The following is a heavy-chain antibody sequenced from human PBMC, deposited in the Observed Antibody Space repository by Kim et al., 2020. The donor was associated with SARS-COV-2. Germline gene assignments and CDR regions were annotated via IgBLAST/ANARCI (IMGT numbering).Heavy chain of an antibody. V-gene: IGHV3-23*01. CDR3: AKVTTITAPFYDY. Sequence: YADTVQGRLTISRDNSKNALNLEMNSLRAEDTVLYYCAKVTTITAPFYDYWGQGTLVTVSS. J-gene: IGHJ4*02. D-gene: IGHD4-4*01.